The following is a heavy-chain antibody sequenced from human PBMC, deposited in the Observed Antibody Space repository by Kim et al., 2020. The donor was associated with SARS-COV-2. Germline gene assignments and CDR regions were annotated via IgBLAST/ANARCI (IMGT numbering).Heavy chain of an antibody. J-gene: IGHJ5*02. CDR3: ARDSSGYNWFDP. V-gene: IGHV4-61*02. Sequence: NSNPSPKSRVTISVDTSKNQFSLKLNSVTAADTAVYFCARDSSGYNWFDPWGQGTLVTVSS.